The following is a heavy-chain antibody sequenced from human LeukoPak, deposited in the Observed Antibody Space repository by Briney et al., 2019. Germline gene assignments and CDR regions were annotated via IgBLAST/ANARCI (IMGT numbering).Heavy chain of an antibody. J-gene: IGHJ6*03. D-gene: IGHD1-7*01. Sequence: GGSLRLSCAASGVTFSSYAMSWVRQAPGKGQEWVSAISGSGGSTYYSDSVKGLFTISRDNSKNTLYLQMNSLRPEDTAVCYCARGAGTTVYYMDVWGKGTTVTVSS. CDR2: ISGSGGST. CDR1: GVTFSSYA. V-gene: IGHV3-23*01. CDR3: ARGAGTTVYYMDV.